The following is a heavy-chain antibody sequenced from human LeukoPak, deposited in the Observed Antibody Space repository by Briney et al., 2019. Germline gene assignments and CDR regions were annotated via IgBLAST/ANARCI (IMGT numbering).Heavy chain of an antibody. Sequence: GGSLRLSCAASGFTFSSSWMTWVRQTPGKGLEWVANIKQDGSEKYYVDSVKGRFTISRDNAKNSLYLQMNSLRAEDTAVCYCARGRSRIDYWGQGTLVTVSS. CDR2: IKQDGSEK. V-gene: IGHV3-7*05. CDR1: GFTFSSSW. CDR3: ARGRSRIDY. J-gene: IGHJ4*02.